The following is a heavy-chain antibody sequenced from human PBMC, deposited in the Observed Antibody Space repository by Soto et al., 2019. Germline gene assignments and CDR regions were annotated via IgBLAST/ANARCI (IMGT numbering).Heavy chain of an antibody. V-gene: IGHV3-23*01. CDR1: GFTFSSYA. CDR2: ISGSGGST. Sequence: GGSLRLSCAASGFTFSSYAMSWVRQAPGKGLEWVSAISGSGGSTYYADSVKGRFTISRDNSKNTLYLQMNSLRAEDTAVYYCAKSDREWDQLLFQVYYYYMDVWGKGTTVTVSS. CDR3: AKSDREWDQLLFQVYYYYMDV. J-gene: IGHJ6*03. D-gene: IGHD2-2*01.